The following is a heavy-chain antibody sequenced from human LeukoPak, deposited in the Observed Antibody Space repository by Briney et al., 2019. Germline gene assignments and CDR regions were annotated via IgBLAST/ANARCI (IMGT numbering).Heavy chain of an antibody. Sequence: GGSLRLSCTASGFSFSNYGMHWVRQAPGKGLEWMAVIIYDGSNKNYADSVKGRFTISRDNSKNTLYLQMNSLRAEDTAVYYCARDRVGATDYFDYWGQGTLVTVSS. CDR2: IIYDGSNK. D-gene: IGHD1-26*01. V-gene: IGHV3-30*03. CDR1: GFSFSNYG. J-gene: IGHJ4*02. CDR3: ARDRVGATDYFDY.